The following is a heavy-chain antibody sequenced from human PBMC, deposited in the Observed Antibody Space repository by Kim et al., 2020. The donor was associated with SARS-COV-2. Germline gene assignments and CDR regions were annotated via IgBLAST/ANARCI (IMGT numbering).Heavy chain of an antibody. J-gene: IGHJ4*02. CDR3: ARRQYSGSYYVDY. V-gene: IGHV5-51*01. D-gene: IGHD1-26*01. Sequence: YSPSFQGQVPISADKSISTAYLQWSSLKASDTAMYYCARRQYSGSYYVDYWGQGTLVTVSS.